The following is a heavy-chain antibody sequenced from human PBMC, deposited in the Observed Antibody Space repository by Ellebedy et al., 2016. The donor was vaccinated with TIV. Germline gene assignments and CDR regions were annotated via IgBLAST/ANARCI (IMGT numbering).Heavy chain of an antibody. J-gene: IGHJ3*02. CDR3: ARAGGRAFDI. CDR1: GGSINSGGYS. Sequence: LRLSCDVSGGSINSGGYSWSWIRQSPGKGLECIGYIFHGGDTYYHPSLESRVTISIDRPNNQFFLKLYSVTAADTAVYYCARAGGRAFDIWGRGTVVTVTS. CDR2: IFHGGDT. V-gene: IGHV4-30-2*06.